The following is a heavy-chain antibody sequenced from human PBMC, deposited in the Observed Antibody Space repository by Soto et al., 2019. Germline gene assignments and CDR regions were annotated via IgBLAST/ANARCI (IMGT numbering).Heavy chain of an antibody. CDR2: IYLGGTT. Sequence: SETLSLTCTVSGGSISGSSYYWGWIRQPPGKGLEWIGNIYLGGTTYYNPSLKSRVTISYDTSKNQFSLNLRSVTAADTAVYYCARDGGLRWDYDSSGHAPNYYYYYGMDVWGQGTTVTVSS. CDR1: GGSISGSSYY. CDR3: ARDGGLRWDYDSSGHAPNYYYYYGMDV. V-gene: IGHV4-39*07. J-gene: IGHJ6*02. D-gene: IGHD3-22*01.